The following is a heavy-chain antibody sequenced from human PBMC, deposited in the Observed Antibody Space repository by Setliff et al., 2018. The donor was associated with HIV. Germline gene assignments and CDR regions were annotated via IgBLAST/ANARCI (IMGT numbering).Heavy chain of an antibody. J-gene: IGHJ5*02. CDR3: AGDFSGQQLVGGWFDP. CDR1: GGTFSSYV. CDR2: IIPIFGTA. D-gene: IGHD6-13*01. V-gene: IGHV1-69*13. Sequence: SVKVSCKASGGTFSSYVISWVRQAPGQGLEWMGGIIPIFGTANYAQKFQGRVTITADESTSTAYMELSSLRSDDTAVYYCAGDFSGQQLVGGWFDPWGQGTLVTVSS.